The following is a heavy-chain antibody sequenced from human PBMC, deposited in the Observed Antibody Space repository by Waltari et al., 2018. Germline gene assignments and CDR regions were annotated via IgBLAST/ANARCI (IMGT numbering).Heavy chain of an antibody. V-gene: IGHV4-39*07. Sequence: QLQLQESGPRLVRPSETLSLTCTVSGGSISSTTYYWAWIRQNPGKGLEGIGYNQYSGNTYSTPLLSGLFTISVDTSKSQFSLNLRSVTAADTAVYYCARRVVTTEGVDYWGQGTLVTVSS. CDR3: ARRVVTTEGVDY. CDR2: NQYSGNT. D-gene: IGHD2-21*02. J-gene: IGHJ4*02. CDR1: GGSISSTTYY.